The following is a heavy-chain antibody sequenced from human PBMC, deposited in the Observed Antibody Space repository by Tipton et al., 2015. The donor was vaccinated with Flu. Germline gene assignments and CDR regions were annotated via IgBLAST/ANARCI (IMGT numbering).Heavy chain of an antibody. CDR2: ISSSGNTI. Sequence: LRLSCAASGFTFRSYEMNWVRQAPGKGLEWVSYISSSGNTIYNADSVKGRFTISRDNAKNSLYLQMNSLRAEDTAVYYCARKAPQPSRDSYFHGLDVWGQGTTVTV. V-gene: IGHV3-48*03. CDR1: GFTFRSYE. J-gene: IGHJ6*02. CDR3: ARKAPQPSRDSYFHGLDV. D-gene: IGHD1-14*01.